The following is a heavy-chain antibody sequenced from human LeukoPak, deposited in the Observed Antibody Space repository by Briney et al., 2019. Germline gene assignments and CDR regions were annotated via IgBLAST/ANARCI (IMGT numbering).Heavy chain of an antibody. D-gene: IGHD2-15*01. CDR3: AKSGDIRD. V-gene: IGHV3-30*02. CDR1: VFTVSSYC. J-gene: IGHJ4*02. Sequence: GRTVRLSCAVSVFTVSSYCARCVRHAPGKGRECVAFIRYDWSNKYYADAVKGRFTISRDNYKNTVYVQMNSLRAKDTAVSYCAKSGDIRDWGKGTLVTVSS. CDR2: IRYDWSNK.